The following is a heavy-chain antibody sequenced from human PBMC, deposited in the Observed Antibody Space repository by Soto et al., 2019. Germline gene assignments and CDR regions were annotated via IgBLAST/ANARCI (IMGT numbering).Heavy chain of an antibody. CDR3: ASLSGSYYFNY. CDR2: IYYSGST. D-gene: IGHD1-26*01. V-gene: IGHV4-59*01. J-gene: IGHJ4*02. CDR1: GGSISSYY. Sequence: SETLSLTCTVSGGSISSYYWSWIRQSPGKGLEWIGYIYYSGSTNYNPSLKSRVTISVDTSKNQFSLKLSSVTAADTAVYYCASLSGSYYFNYWGQGTLVTVSS.